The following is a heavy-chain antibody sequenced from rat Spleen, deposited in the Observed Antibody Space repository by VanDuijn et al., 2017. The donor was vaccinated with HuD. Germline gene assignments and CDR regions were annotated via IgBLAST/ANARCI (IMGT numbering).Heavy chain of an antibody. J-gene: IGHJ2*01. Sequence: QVQLKESGPGLVQPSETLSLTCTVSGFSLTSDNVHWVRQPPGKGLEWMGMMWSGGTTDYNSAVQSRLSISRDTSKSQVFLKVNSLQPEDTGTYYCARLDYYSPVALFDYWGQGVMVTVSS. V-gene: IGHV2-45*01. D-gene: IGHD1-1*01. CDR1: GFSLTSDN. CDR3: ARLDYYSPVALFDY. CDR2: MWSGGTT.